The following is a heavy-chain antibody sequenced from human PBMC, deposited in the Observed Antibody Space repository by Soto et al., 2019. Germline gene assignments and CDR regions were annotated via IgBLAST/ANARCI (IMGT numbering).Heavy chain of an antibody. V-gene: IGHV3-23*01. Sequence: DVQLLESGGGLVQPGGSLRLSCAASGFTFSNFGMSWVRQAPGKGLEWVSAISNSGGSIYYADSVKGRFTISRDNSKNTLYLHMNILRVEETAVYYCAKSLVAVTRRVSFDSWGKGTLVTVSS. D-gene: IGHD2-15*01. CDR1: GFTFSNFG. CDR2: ISNSGGSI. CDR3: AKSLVAVTRRVSFDS. J-gene: IGHJ4*02.